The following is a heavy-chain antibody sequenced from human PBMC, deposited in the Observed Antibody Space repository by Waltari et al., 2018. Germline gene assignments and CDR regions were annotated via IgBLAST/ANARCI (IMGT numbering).Heavy chain of an antibody. V-gene: IGHV4-38-2*01. Sequence: QVQLQESGPGLVKPSETLSLTCAVSGYSISSGYYWGWIRQPPGKGLEWIGSIYHSGSTYYNPALKSRVTISVDTSKNQLSLKLSAVTAADTAVYYCARHARPDACDIWGQGTMVTVSS. CDR3: ARHARPDACDI. CDR2: IYHSGST. D-gene: IGHD2-2*01. J-gene: IGHJ3*02. CDR1: GYSISSGYY.